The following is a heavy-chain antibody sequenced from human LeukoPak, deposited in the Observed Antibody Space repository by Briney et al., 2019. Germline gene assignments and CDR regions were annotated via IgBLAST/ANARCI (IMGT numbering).Heavy chain of an antibody. Sequence: SQTLSLTCTVSGGSIDSGGYYWSWIRQHPGKGLEWTGNIFYTGTTKYNPSLKSRVTISVDTSKNQFSLKLSSVTAADTAVYYCGRDRSSYNYYGMDVWGKGTTVTVSS. CDR3: GRDRSSYNYYGMDV. V-gene: IGHV4-31*03. CDR2: IFYTGTT. CDR1: GGSIDSGGYY. J-gene: IGHJ6*04.